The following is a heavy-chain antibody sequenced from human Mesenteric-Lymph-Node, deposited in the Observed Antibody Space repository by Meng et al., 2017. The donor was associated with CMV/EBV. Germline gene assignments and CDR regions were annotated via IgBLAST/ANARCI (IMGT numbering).Heavy chain of an antibody. Sequence: GESLKISCAAAGFPFSFYSMNWVRQAPGKGLEWVASISSSGNRAYYADSMKGRVSISRDNDKNSLYLQMNNLTAEDTAIYYCARDNNYSDYIAYYVDYWGQGTLVTVSS. J-gene: IGHJ4*02. D-gene: IGHD4-11*01. CDR1: GFPFSFYS. CDR2: ISSSGNRA. V-gene: IGHV3-21*01. CDR3: ARDNNYSDYIAYYVDY.